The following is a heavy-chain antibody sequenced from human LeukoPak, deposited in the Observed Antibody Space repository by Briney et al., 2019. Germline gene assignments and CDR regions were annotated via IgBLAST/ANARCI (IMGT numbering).Heavy chain of an antibody. CDR3: AKVVSDIVATSIFDY. D-gene: IGHD5-12*01. CDR1: GFTFSIYG. J-gene: IGHJ4*02. V-gene: IGHV3-33*03. Sequence: GSLRLSCATSGFTFSIYGMHWVRQAPGKGLEWVAVIWYDESNKLYADSVKGRFTISRDISKNTLYLQMNSLRVEDTAVYYCAKVVSDIVATSIFDYWGQGTLVTVSS. CDR2: IWYDESNK.